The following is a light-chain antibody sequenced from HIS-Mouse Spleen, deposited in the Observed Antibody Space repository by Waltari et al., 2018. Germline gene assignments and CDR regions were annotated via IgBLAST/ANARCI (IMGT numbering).Light chain of an antibody. Sequence: QSVLTQPPSVSGAPGQRVTISCTGSSSNIGAGYDVHWYQQLPGTAPNLLIYGTSNRPSGVPDRFSGSKSGTSASLAITGLQAEDEADYYCQSYDSSLSGPVVFGGGTKLTVL. CDR2: GTS. J-gene: IGLJ2*01. CDR3: QSYDSSLSGPVV. CDR1: SSNIGAGYD. V-gene: IGLV1-40*01.